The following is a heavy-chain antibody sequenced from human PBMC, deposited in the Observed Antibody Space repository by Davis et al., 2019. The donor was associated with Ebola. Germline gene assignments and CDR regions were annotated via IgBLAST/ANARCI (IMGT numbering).Heavy chain of an antibody. Sequence: GESLKISCAASGFTFSSYGMHWVRQAPGKGLEWVAVIWYDGSNKYYADSVKGRFTISRDNSKNTLYLQMNSLRAEDTAVYYCARDGSSAGNYFDYWGQGTLVTVSS. J-gene: IGHJ4*02. D-gene: IGHD3-16*01. CDR2: IWYDGSNK. CDR1: GFTFSSYG. CDR3: ARDGSSAGNYFDY. V-gene: IGHV3-33*01.